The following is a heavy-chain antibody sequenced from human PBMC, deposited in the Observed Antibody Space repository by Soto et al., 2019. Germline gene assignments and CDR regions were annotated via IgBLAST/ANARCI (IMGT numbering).Heavy chain of an antibody. J-gene: IGHJ4*02. D-gene: IGHD6-13*01. Sequence: QVQLVQSGAEVKKPGASVKVSCKASGYTFTTYDINWVRQATGQGPEWMGWMSPNSGDTGYAQNFQDRVIMTRDTSISTAYMELSSLTSEDTAVYYCARGVAAGLDYWGQGALVTVSS. CDR1: GYTFTTYD. CDR3: ARGVAAGLDY. CDR2: MSPNSGDT. V-gene: IGHV1-8*01.